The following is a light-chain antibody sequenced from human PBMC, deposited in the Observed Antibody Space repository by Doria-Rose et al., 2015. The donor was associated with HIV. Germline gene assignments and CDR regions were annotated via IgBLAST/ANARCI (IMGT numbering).Light chain of an antibody. J-gene: IGKJ3*01. V-gene: IGKV1-9*01. Sequence: SPSFLSASVGDRVTITCRTSQDIDNYLAWYQQKPGKAPKLLIYAASTLQNEVPSRFSGSGSETEFTLTVTSLQPEDFATYYCHQVNSYSFTFGPGTKVDIK. CDR1: QDIDNY. CDR3: HQVNSYSFT. CDR2: AAS.